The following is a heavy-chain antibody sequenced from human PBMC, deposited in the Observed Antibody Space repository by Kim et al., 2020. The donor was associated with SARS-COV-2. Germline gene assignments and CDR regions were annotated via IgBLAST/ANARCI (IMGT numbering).Heavy chain of an antibody. Sequence: YAEAVKGRFTISRDKAKKTVYLQMNSLRDEDTAVYYCVKEKSGEFSRIFDSWGQGTLVTVSS. CDR3: VKEKSGEFSRIFDS. V-gene: IGHV3-33*03. J-gene: IGHJ4*02. D-gene: IGHD3-10*01.